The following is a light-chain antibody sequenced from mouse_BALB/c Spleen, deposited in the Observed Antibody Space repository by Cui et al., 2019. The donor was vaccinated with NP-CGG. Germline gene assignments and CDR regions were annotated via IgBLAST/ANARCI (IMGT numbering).Light chain of an antibody. J-gene: IGLJ1*01. CDR1: TGPVTTNNY. V-gene: IGLV1*01. CDR3: ALWYTNHWV. Sequence: QGGVTQETATTTSPGETVTFTCRSSTGPVTTNNYANWVQEKPDHLFTGLIGGTNNRPPGVPARFSGSLIGDKAALTITGAQTEDEAIYFCALWYTNHWVFGGGTKLTVL. CDR2: GTN.